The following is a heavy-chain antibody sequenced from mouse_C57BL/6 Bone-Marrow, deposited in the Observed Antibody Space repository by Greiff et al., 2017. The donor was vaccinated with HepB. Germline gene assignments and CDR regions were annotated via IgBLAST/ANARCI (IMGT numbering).Heavy chain of an antibody. CDR3: ARCDYDYDYAMDY. J-gene: IGHJ4*01. D-gene: IGHD2-4*01. V-gene: IGHV1-18*01. CDR1: GYTFTDYN. CDR2: INPNNGGT. Sequence: EVKLMESGPELVKPGASVKIPCKASGYTFTDYNMDWVKQSHGKSLEWIGDINPNNGGTIYNQKFKGKATLTVDKSSSTAYMELRSLTSEDTAVYYCARCDYDYDYAMDYWGQGTSVTVSS.